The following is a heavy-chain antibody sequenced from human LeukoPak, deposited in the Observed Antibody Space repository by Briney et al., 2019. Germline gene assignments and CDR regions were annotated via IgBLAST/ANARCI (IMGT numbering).Heavy chain of an antibody. J-gene: IGHJ4*02. CDR2: ISGSGGST. D-gene: IGHD2-2*01. Sequence: PGGSLRLSCAASGFTFSSYAMSWVRQAPGKGLEWVSAISGSGGSTYYADSVKGRFTISRDNSKNTLYLQMNSLRAEDTAIYYCAKGTRRASDIVVVPAAIGYWGQGTLVTVSS. CDR1: GFTFSSYA. CDR3: AKGTRRASDIVVVPAAIGY. V-gene: IGHV3-23*01.